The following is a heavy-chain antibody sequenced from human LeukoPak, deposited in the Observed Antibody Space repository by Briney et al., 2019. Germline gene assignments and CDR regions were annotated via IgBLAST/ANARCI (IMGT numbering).Heavy chain of an antibody. Sequence: GASVKVSCKASGYTFTSYGISWVRQAPGQGLEWMGWISAYNGNTNYAQKFQGRATMTRDTSISTAYMELSRLRSDDTAVYYCASRYCSGGSCYSVFDYWGQGTLVTVSS. D-gene: IGHD2-15*01. V-gene: IGHV1-18*01. CDR2: ISAYNGNT. CDR1: GYTFTSYG. J-gene: IGHJ4*02. CDR3: ASRYCSGGSCYSVFDY.